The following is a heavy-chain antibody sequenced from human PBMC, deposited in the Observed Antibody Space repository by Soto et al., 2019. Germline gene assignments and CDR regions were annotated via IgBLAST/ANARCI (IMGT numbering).Heavy chain of an antibody. CDR3: AREVSYWFDP. CDR2: ISAYNGNT. D-gene: IGHD2-8*01. CDR1: GYTFINYA. Sequence: GASVKVSCKASGYTFINYAITWVRQAPGQGLEWMGWISAYNGNTNYAQKLQGRVTMTTDTSTSTAYMELSSLRSEDTAVYYCAREVSYWFDPWGQGTLVTVSS. V-gene: IGHV1-18*01. J-gene: IGHJ5*02.